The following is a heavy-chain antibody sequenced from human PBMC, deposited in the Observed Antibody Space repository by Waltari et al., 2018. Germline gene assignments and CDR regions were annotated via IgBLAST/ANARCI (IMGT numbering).Heavy chain of an antibody. V-gene: IGHV1-8*01. CDR1: GYTFTSYD. D-gene: IGHD3-22*01. Sequence: QVQLVQSGAEVKKPGASVKVSCKASGYTFTSYDINWVRQATGQGLEWMGWMNPNSGNTGYAQKFQGRVTMTRNTSISTAYMELSSLRSEDTAVYYCARGGRVTMIVVVRGAFDIWGQGTMVTVSS. J-gene: IGHJ3*02. CDR3: ARGGRVTMIVVVRGAFDI. CDR2: MNPNSGNT.